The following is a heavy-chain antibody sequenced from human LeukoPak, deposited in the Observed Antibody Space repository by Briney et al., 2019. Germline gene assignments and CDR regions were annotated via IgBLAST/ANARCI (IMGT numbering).Heavy chain of an antibody. CDR2: SSSTGNII. CDR3: ARDPLIGSTYTTAWGY. V-gene: IGHV3-11*04. J-gene: IGHJ4*02. CDR1: GFTFSDYY. D-gene: IGHD2-2*01. Sequence: PGGSPRLSCAASGFTFSDYYMTWIRQAPGKGLEWVSYSSSTGNIIFYADSVKGRFTISRDNAKNSLYLQMNSLRAEDTAVYYCARDPLIGSTYTTAWGYWGQGTLVTVSS.